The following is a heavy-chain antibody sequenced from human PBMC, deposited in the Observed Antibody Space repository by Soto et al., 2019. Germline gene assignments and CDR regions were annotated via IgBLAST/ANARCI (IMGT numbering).Heavy chain of an antibody. CDR3: ARLHFGELNSVAFDI. CDR1: GYTFTSYG. V-gene: IGHV1-18*01. J-gene: IGHJ3*02. D-gene: IGHD3-10*01. CDR2: ISAYNGNT. Sequence: ASVKVSCKASGYTFTSYGISWVRQAPGQGLEWMGWISAYNGNTNYAQKLQGRVTMTTDTSTSTAYMELRSLRSDDTAVYYCARLHFGELNSVAFDIWGQGTMVTVSS.